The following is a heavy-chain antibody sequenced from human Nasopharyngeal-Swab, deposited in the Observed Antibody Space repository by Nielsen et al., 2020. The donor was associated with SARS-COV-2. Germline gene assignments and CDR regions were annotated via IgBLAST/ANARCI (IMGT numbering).Heavy chain of an antibody. CDR2: ISSNGGST. CDR3: ARDHRVQSSLMDV. CDR1: GFTFSSYA. J-gene: IGHJ6*03. Sequence: GESLKISCAASGFTFSSYAMHWVRQAPGKGLEYVSAISSNGGSTYYANSVKGRFTISRDNSKNTLYLQMGSLRAEDMAVYYCARDHRVQSSLMDVWGKGTTVTVSS. V-gene: IGHV3-64*01.